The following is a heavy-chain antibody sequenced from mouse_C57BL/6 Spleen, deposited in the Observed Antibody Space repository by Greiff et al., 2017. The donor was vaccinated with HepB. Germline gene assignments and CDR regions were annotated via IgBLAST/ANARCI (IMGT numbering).Heavy chain of an antibody. CDR3: ARPLGDYGSSGLFAY. CDR2: ISNGGGST. J-gene: IGHJ3*01. CDR1: GFTFSDYY. D-gene: IGHD1-1*01. Sequence: EVKLVESGGGLVQPGGSLKLSCAASGFTFSDYYMYWVRQTPEKRLEWVAYISNGGGSTYYPDTVKGRFTISRDNAKNTLYLQMSRLKSEDTAMYYCARPLGDYGSSGLFAYWGQGTLVTVSA. V-gene: IGHV5-12*01.